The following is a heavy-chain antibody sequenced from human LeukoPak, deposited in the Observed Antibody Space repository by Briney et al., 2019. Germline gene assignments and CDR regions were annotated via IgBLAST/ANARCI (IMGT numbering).Heavy chain of an antibody. CDR3: ARGAVASSFPEYFQH. V-gene: IGHV4-59*01. CDR1: GGSFSGYY. CDR2: IYYSGNT. D-gene: IGHD6-19*01. J-gene: IGHJ1*01. Sequence: PSETLSLTCAVYGGSFSGYYWSWIRQPPGKGLEWIGYIYYSGNTNYNPSLKSRVTIPVDTSKNQFSLKLSSVTPADTAVYYCARGAVASSFPEYFQHWGQGTLVTVSS.